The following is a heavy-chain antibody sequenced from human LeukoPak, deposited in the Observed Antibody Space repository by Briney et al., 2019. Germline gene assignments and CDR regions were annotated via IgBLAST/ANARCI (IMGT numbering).Heavy chain of an antibody. D-gene: IGHD1-26*01. CDR2: TYSGGTT. J-gene: IGHJ3*02. CDR1: GLTFSSDY. V-gene: IGHV3-66*01. CDR3: ASVTGSARGAFDI. Sequence: GGSLRLSCAVSGLTFSSDYINWVRQAPGKGLEWVSVTYSGGTTSYSDSVKGRFIVSRDNSKNTLYLQMNSLRAEDTAVYYCASVTGSARGAFDIWCQGTMVTVSS.